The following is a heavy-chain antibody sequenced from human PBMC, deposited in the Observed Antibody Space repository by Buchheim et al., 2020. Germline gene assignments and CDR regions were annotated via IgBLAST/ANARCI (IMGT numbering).Heavy chain of an antibody. V-gene: IGHV3-30-3*01. CDR1: GFTSSRYP. Sequence: VQLMESGGGVVQPGKSLRLSCAASGFTSSRYPIHWVRQTPGKGLEWLAGISDDGTNTYYADSARGRFTITRDKKTLFLQMNSLRADDTALYYCAKADDCSGGSCYCFDYWGQGTL. CDR2: ISDDGTNT. D-gene: IGHD2-15*01. CDR3: AKADDCSGGSCYCFDY. J-gene: IGHJ4*02.